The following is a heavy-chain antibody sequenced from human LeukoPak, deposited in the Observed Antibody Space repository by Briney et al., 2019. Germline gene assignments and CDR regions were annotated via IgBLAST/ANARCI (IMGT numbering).Heavy chain of an antibody. CDR2: IIPILGIA. J-gene: IGHJ4*02. CDR1: GGTFSSYA. D-gene: IGHD4-17*01. CDR3: ARDQVPQTHGPTVKPFDY. V-gene: IGHV1-69*04. Sequence: SVKVSCKASGGTFSSYAISWVRQAPGQGLEWMGRIIPILGIANYAQKFQGRVTITADKSTSTAYMELSSLRSEDTAVYYCARDQVPQTHGPTVKPFDYWGQGTLVTVSS.